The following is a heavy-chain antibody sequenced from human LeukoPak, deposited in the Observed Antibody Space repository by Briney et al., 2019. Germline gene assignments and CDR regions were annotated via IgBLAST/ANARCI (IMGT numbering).Heavy chain of an antibody. CDR2: IIPIFGTA. V-gene: IGHV1-69*13. D-gene: IGHD3-10*01. CDR1: GGTFSSYA. Sequence: SVKVSCKASGGTFSSYAISWVRQAPGQGLEWMGGIIPIFGTANYAQKFQGRVTITADESTSTAYMELSSLRSEDTAVYYCASYRGVTMVRGVIWWFDPWGQGTLVTVSS. J-gene: IGHJ5*02. CDR3: ASYRGVTMVRGVIWWFDP.